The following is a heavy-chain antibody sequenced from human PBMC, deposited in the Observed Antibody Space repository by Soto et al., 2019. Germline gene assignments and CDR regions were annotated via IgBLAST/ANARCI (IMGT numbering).Heavy chain of an antibody. Sequence: PGGSLRLSCAASGFTFRRYAMSWVRQAPGKGLEWVSSISDSGGSTYYADSVKGRFTISRDNSMNTLYLQMNSLRAEDTAVYYCAKGNFWSGSGGMDVWGQGTTVTVSS. CDR2: ISDSGGST. CDR3: AKGNFWSGSGGMDV. CDR1: GFTFRRYA. J-gene: IGHJ6*02. V-gene: IGHV3-23*01. D-gene: IGHD3-3*01.